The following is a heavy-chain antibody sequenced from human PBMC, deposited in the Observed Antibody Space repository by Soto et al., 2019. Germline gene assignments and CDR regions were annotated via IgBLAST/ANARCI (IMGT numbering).Heavy chain of an antibody. D-gene: IGHD3-3*01. Sequence: GGSLRLSCAASGFTFSSYWMSWVRQAPGKGLEWVANIKQDGSEKYYVDSVEGRFTISRDNAKNSLYLQMNSLRAEDTAVYYCAREYDFGGGYYFYGMDVWGQGTTVTVSS. CDR3: AREYDFGGGYYFYGMDV. CDR1: GFTFSSYW. V-gene: IGHV3-7*03. J-gene: IGHJ6*02. CDR2: IKQDGSEK.